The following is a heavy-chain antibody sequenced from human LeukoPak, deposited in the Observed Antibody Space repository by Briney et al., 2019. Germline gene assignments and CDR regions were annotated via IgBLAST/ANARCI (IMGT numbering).Heavy chain of an antibody. CDR3: ARDTYYTSGTYYIDYFDS. Sequence: SETLSLTCTVSGGSMSSHYWSWVRQPPGKALEWIGYISHGGQTLSNPSLSSRVTISVDTSNNQFSLKLTSVTAADTVVYFCARDTYYTSGTYYIDYFDSWGQGALVTVSS. D-gene: IGHD3-10*01. CDR1: GGSMSSHY. V-gene: IGHV4-59*11. CDR2: ISHGGQT. J-gene: IGHJ4*02.